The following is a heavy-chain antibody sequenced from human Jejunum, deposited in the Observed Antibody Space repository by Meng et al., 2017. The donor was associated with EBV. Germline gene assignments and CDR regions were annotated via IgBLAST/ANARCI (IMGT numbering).Heavy chain of an antibody. CDR1: GFTFPNAW. CDR2: IKGKTDGGTT. D-gene: IGHD6-19*01. Sequence: EVQLVESGGGWVRPGGSLRLSCPAFGFTFPNAWMSWVRQAPGKGREWVGRIKGKTDGGTTDYAAPVKGRFTISRDDSKNTLYLQMNSLRTEDTAVYYCTSAGPKSGWYGWFDPWGQGTLVTVSS. J-gene: IGHJ5*02. V-gene: IGHV3-15*01. CDR3: TSAGPKSGWYGWFDP.